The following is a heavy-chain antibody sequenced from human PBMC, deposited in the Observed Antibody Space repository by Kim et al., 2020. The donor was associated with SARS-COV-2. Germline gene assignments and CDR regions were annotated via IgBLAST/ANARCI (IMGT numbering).Heavy chain of an antibody. V-gene: IGHV1-3*01. CDR3: VSGSEYSGSYWADY. J-gene: IGHJ4*02. CDR2: INAGNGNT. CDR1: GYTFTSYA. Sequence: ASVKVSCKASGYTFTSYAMHWVRQAPGQRLEWMGWINAGNGNTKYSQKFQGRVTITRDTSASTAYMELSSLRSEDTAVYYCVSGSEYSGSYWADYWGQGTLVTVSS. D-gene: IGHD1-26*01.